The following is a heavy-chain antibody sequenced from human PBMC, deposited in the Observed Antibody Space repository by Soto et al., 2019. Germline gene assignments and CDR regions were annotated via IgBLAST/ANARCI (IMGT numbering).Heavy chain of an antibody. CDR1: GYTFTGYY. J-gene: IGHJ4*02. Sequence: ASVKVSCKASGYTFTGYYLHWVRPAPGQGLEWMGWINPNSGGTNYAQKFQGRVTMTRDTSISTAYMELSRLRSDDTAVYYCARRRTGTTSYFDYWGQGNLVTVSS. CDR2: INPNSGGT. D-gene: IGHD1-1*01. CDR3: ARRRTGTTSYFDY. V-gene: IGHV1-2*02.